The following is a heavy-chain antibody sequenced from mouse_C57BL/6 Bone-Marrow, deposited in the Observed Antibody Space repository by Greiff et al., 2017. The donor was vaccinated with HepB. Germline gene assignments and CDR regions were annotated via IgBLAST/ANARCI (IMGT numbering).Heavy chain of an antibody. CDR1: GFTFSSYT. V-gene: IGHV5-9*01. Sequence: EVKVEESGGGLVKPGGSLKLSCAASGFTFSSYTMSWVRQTPEKRLEWVATISGGGGNTYYPDSVKGRFTIARDNAKNTLYLQMSSLRSEDTALYYCARRSDYWGQGTTLTVSS. J-gene: IGHJ2*01. CDR2: ISGGGGNT. CDR3: ARRSDY.